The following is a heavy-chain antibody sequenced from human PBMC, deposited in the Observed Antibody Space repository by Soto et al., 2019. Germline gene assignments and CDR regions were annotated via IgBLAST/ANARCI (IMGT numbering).Heavy chain of an antibody. Sequence: EVKLMESGGGLVQPGGSLRLSCAASGFTFSRFWMSWIRQVPWKGLEWVANIKQGGSEKYYVASVNGRFTISRDDAKNSVYLQMNSLRDEDTAIYYCAKAGAMYGMEWGQGTLVIVSS. CDR2: IKQGGSEK. D-gene: IGHD2-8*01. J-gene: IGHJ1*01. V-gene: IGHV3-7*03. CDR3: AKAGAMYGME. CDR1: GFTFSRFW.